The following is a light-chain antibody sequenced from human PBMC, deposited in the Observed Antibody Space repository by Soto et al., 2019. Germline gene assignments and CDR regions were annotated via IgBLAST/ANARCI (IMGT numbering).Light chain of an antibody. V-gene: IGLV1-40*02. CDR3: QSYDSSLSAYV. Sequence: QSVLTQPPSVSGAPGQRVTISCTGNSSNIGAGYDVQWFQQLPGTAPKLLIYGNSNRPSGVPDRFSGSKSGTSASLAITGLRAEDEADYYCQSYDSSLSAYVFGTGTKLTVL. J-gene: IGLJ1*01. CDR2: GNS. CDR1: SSNIGAGYD.